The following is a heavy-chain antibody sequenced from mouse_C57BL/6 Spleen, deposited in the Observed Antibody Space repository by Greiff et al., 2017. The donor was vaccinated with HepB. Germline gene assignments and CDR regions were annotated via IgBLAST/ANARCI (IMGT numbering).Heavy chain of an antibody. CDR1: GYTFTDYY. V-gene: IGHV1-26*01. J-gene: IGHJ2*01. D-gene: IGHD4-1*01. CDR3: ARGVTGTAANLDY. Sequence: EVQLQQSGPELVKPGASVKISCKASGYTFTDYYMNWVKQSHGKSLEWIGDINPNNGGTSYNQKFKGKATLTVDKSSSTAYMELRSLTSGASAVYYWARGVTGTAANLDYWGQGTTLTVAS. CDR2: INPNNGGT.